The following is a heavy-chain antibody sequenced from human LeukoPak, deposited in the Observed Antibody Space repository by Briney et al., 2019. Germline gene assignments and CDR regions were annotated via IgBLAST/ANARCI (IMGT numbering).Heavy chain of an antibody. D-gene: IGHD3-22*01. CDR1: GFTFSSYG. CDR2: ISYDGSNK. V-gene: IGHV3-30*18. Sequence: GGSLRLSCAASGFTFSSYGMHWVRQAPGKGLEWVAVISYDGSNKYYADSVKGRFTISRDNSKNTLYLQMNSLRAEDTAVYYCAKLVDSSGYYSCDAFDIWGQGTMVTVSS. J-gene: IGHJ3*02. CDR3: AKLVDSSGYYSCDAFDI.